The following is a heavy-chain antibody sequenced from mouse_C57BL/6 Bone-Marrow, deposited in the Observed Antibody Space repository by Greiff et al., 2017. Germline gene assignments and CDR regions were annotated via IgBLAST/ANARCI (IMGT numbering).Heavy chain of an antibody. CDR1: GFTFSSYG. J-gene: IGHJ2*01. D-gene: IGHD1-1*01. CDR3: ASHYYGLVDY. CDR2: ISSGGSYT. V-gene: IGHV5-6*01. Sequence: EVKLMESGGDLVKPGGSLKLSCAASGFTFSSYGMSWVRQTPDKRLEWVATISSGGSYTYYPDSVKGRFTISRDNAKNTLCLQMSSLKSEDTAMYYCASHYYGLVDYWGQGTTLTVSS.